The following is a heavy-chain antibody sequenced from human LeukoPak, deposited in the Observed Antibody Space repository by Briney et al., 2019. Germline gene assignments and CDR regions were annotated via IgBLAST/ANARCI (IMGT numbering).Heavy chain of an antibody. CDR2: IYYSGST. D-gene: IGHD3-10*01. CDR3: ARSQKKQYGSGSYYSPGLDY. CDR1: GGSISSGGYY. Sequence: PSETLSLTCTVSGGSISSGGYYWSWIRQHPGKGLEWIGYIYYSGSTYYNPFLKSRVTISVDTSKNQFSLKLSSVTAADTAVYYCARSQKKQYGSGSYYSPGLDYWGQGTLVTVSS. V-gene: IGHV4-31*03. J-gene: IGHJ4*02.